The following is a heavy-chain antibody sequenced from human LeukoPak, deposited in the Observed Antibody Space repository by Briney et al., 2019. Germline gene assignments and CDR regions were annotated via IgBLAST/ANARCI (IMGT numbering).Heavy chain of an antibody. V-gene: IGHV3-7*01. CDR3: ARDWIQLWSFDY. CDR2: IKQDGSEK. D-gene: IGHD5-18*01. Sequence: PGGSLRLSCVASGYIFSDHPMHWVRQAPGKGLEWVTNIKQDGSEKYYVDSVKGRFTISRDNAKNSLYLQMNSLRAEDTAVYYCARDWIQLWSFDYWGQGTLVTVSS. J-gene: IGHJ4*02. CDR1: GYIFSDHP.